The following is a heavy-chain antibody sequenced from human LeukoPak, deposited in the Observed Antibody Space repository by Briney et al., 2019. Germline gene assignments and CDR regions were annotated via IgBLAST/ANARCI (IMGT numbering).Heavy chain of an antibody. CDR3: ANHDSSAWYAY. V-gene: IGHV3-23*01. D-gene: IGHD6-19*01. Sequence: GGSLRLSCAASGFTFSSYSMTWVRQAPGKGLEWVSAISGSGGSTYYADSVKGRFTISRDNSKNTLYLQMNSLRADDTAVYYCANHDSSAWYAYWGHGTLVTVSS. CDR1: GFTFSSYS. J-gene: IGHJ5*01. CDR2: ISGSGGST.